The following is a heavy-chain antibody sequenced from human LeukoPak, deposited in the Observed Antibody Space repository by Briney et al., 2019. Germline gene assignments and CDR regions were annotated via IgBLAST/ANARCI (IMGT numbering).Heavy chain of an antibody. V-gene: IGHV3-74*01. CDR1: EFTFSSYW. Sequence: GGPLRLSCAASEFTFSSYWMHWVRQAPGKGLVWVSRINSDGSSTSYADSVKGRFTISRDNAKNTLYLQMNSLRAEDTAVYYCARGVEVATPKDYFDYWGQGTLVTVSP. CDR2: INSDGSST. D-gene: IGHD5-24*01. CDR3: ARGVEVATPKDYFDY. J-gene: IGHJ4*02.